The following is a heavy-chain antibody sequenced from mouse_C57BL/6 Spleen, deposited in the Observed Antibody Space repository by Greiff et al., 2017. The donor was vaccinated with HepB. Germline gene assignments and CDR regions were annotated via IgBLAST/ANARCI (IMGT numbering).Heavy chain of an antibody. D-gene: IGHD2-10*01. CDR1: GYTFTSYW. CDR2: IDPSDSYT. CDR3: ASLLRGFAY. Sequence: QVQLQQSGAELVKPGASVKLSCKASGYTFTSYWMQWVKQRPGQGLEWIGEIDPSDSYTNYNQKFKGKATLTVDTSSSTAYMQLSSLTSEDSAVYYCASLLRGFAYWGQGTLVTVSA. J-gene: IGHJ3*01. V-gene: IGHV1-50*01.